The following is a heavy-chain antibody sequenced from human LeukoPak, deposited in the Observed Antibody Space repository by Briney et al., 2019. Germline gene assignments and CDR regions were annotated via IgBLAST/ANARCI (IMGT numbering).Heavy chain of an antibody. CDR1: GFTFDDYA. Sequence: GGSLRLSCAASGFTFDDYAMHWVRQAPGKGLEWVSLISGDGGSTYYADSVKGRSTISRDNSKNSLYLQMNSLRTEDTALYYCAKTAYDFWSGQSPFNWFDPWGQGTLVTVSS. CDR2: ISGDGGST. J-gene: IGHJ5*02. D-gene: IGHD3-3*01. V-gene: IGHV3-43*02. CDR3: AKTAYDFWSGQSPFNWFDP.